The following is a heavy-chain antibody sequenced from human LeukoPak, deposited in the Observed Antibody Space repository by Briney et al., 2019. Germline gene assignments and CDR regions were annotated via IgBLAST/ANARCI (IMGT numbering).Heavy chain of an antibody. CDR3: ARAVGVGRGTYFDL. D-gene: IGHD1-1*01. CDR1: GGYISSYY. V-gene: IGHV4-59*08. Sequence: PSETLSLTCTVSGGYISSYYWSWIRQPPGKGLEWVVYISYSGSSNYNPSLKSRVTISVDTSKNQFSLKLSSVTAADTAVHYCARAVGVGRGTYFDLWGRGTLVTVSS. CDR2: ISYSGSS. J-gene: IGHJ2*01.